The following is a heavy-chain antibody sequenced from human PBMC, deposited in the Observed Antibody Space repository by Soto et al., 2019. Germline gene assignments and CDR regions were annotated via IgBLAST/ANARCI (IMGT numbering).Heavy chain of an antibody. V-gene: IGHV4-39*01. CDR2: CYNNGGA. Sequence: LQLQESGAGLVEPSETLSLTCSVSGESISSSTYYWGWVRQPPGKGLEYIGSCYNNGGAYYNPSLKRRLTISVDTSKNQYSLRLSSVTAADTAVYYCARQPGRMTTGWGWFDPWGPGTLVSVSS. J-gene: IGHJ5*02. CDR1: GESISSSTYY. D-gene: IGHD4-17*01. CDR3: ARQPGRMTTGWGWFDP.